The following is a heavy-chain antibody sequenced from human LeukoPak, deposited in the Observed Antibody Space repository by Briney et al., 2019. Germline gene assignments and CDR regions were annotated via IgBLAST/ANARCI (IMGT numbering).Heavy chain of an antibody. CDR2: IRGSSGST. J-gene: IGHJ3*02. CDR1: GFTFRIYA. CDR3: VGFGAFDI. Sequence: PGGSLRLSCAASGFTFRIYAMSWVRQAPGKGLEWVSAIRGSSGSTYYADSVKGRFTISRDNSKNTLYLQMNSLRAEDTAVYYCVGFGAFDIWGQGTMVTVSS. D-gene: IGHD3-10*01. V-gene: IGHV3-23*01.